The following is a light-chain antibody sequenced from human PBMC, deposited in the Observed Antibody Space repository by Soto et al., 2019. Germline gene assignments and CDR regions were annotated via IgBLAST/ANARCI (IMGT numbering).Light chain of an antibody. CDR2: KDS. CDR1: ALPKQY. V-gene: IGLV3-25*03. Sequence: SSELTQPPSVSVSPGQTARITCSGDALPKQYAYWYQQKPGQAPVLVIYKDSARPSGIPERFSGSNSGTTVTLTISGVQAEDEADYYCQSADSSGTFVVFGGGTKVTVL. J-gene: IGLJ2*01. CDR3: QSADSSGTFVV.